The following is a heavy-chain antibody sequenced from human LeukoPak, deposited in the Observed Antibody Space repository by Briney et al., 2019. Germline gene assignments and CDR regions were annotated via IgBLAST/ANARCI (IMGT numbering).Heavy chain of an antibody. D-gene: IGHD3-3*01. V-gene: IGHV4-39*01. Sequence: SETVSLTCSVSGGSLSSRNYYWGWIRQPPGKGLEWIGSISYSGSTYYNPSLQSRVTILVDTSKNQFSLRVSSVTAADTALYYCARHLAYDFWSGPSPSFDYWGQGALVTVSS. CDR1: GGSLSSRNYY. CDR3: ARHLAYDFWSGPSPSFDY. J-gene: IGHJ4*01. CDR2: ISYSGST.